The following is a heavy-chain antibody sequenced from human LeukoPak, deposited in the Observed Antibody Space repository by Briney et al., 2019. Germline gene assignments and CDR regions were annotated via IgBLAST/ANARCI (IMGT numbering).Heavy chain of an antibody. D-gene: IGHD1-14*01. CDR1: GFTFSIHL. V-gene: IGHV3-74*01. CDR3: VRNFATGD. Sequence: PGGSLRLSCAASGFTFSIHLMHWVRQAQGTGLVWVSSIKGDGTAPNYADSVKGRFTISRDNAKSTLYLQMSSLRVEDTAVYHCVRNFATGDWGQGTLVTVSS. J-gene: IGHJ4*02. CDR2: IKGDGTAP.